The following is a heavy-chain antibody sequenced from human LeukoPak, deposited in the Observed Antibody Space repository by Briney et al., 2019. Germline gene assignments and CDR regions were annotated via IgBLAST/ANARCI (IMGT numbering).Heavy chain of an antibody. J-gene: IGHJ4*02. CDR1: GFTFSSYA. CDR3: AKVESDSSGYYYGINDY. CDR2: ISYDGSNK. D-gene: IGHD3-22*01. Sequence: GGSLRLSCAASGFTFSSYAMHWVRQAPGKGLEWVAVISYDGSNKYYADSVKGRFTISRDNSKNTLYLQMNSLRAEDTAVYYCAKVESDSSGYYYGINDYWGQGTLVTVSS. V-gene: IGHV3-30-3*01.